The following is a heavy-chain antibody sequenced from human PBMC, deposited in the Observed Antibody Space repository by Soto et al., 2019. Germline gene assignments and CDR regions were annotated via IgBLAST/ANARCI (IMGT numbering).Heavy chain of an antibody. CDR2: IIWNGGST. D-gene: IGHD2-2*01. J-gene: IGHJ6*02. CDR1: GFTFDDYG. V-gene: IGHV3-20*04. CDR3: ARVREDIVVVPAGYYYYYGMDV. Sequence: GGSLRLSCADSGFTFDDYGMSWVRQAPGKGLEWVSSIIWNGGSTDYADSVKGRFTISRDNSKNTLYLQMNSLRAEDTAVYYCARVREDIVVVPAGYYYYYGMDVWGQGTTVTVSS.